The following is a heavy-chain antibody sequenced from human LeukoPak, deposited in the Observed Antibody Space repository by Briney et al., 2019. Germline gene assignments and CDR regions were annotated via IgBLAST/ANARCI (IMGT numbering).Heavy chain of an antibody. Sequence: ASVKVSCKASGYTFTSYDINWVRQATGQGLEWMGWMNPNSGNTGYAQRFQGRVTMTRNTSISTAYMELSSLRSEDTAVYYCARFRTRDYYYYYGMDVWGQGTTVTVSS. CDR2: MNPNSGNT. J-gene: IGHJ6*01. CDR1: GYTFTSYD. D-gene: IGHD3/OR15-3a*01. V-gene: IGHV1-8*01. CDR3: ARFRTRDYYYYYGMDV.